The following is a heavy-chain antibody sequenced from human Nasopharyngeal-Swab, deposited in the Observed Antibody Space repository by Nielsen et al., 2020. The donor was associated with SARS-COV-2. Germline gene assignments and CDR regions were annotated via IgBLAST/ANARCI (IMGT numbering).Heavy chain of an antibody. CDR3: ARASAVPAAMDYYYYMDV. V-gene: IGHV4-59*01. D-gene: IGHD2-2*01. J-gene: IGHJ6*03. Sequence: WIRQPPGKGLEWIGYIYYSGSTNYNPSLKSRVTISVDTSKNQFSLKLSSVTAADTAVYYCARASAVPAAMDYYYYMDVWGKGTTVTVSS. CDR2: IYYSGST.